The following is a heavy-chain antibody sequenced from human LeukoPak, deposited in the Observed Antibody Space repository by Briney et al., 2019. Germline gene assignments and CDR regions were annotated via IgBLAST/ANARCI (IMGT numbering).Heavy chain of an antibody. CDR3: AKRGAALDYFDY. CDR2: ISYDGRNK. D-gene: IGHD3-10*01. J-gene: IGHJ4*02. V-gene: IGHV3-30*18. Sequence: RGSLRLSCVASGFTFSSYGMHWVRQAPGKGLEWVALISYDGRNKYYPDSVKGRFTISRDNSKNTLYLHMNSLSAEDTAVYYCAKRGAALDYFDYWGQGTLVTVSS. CDR1: GFTFSSYG.